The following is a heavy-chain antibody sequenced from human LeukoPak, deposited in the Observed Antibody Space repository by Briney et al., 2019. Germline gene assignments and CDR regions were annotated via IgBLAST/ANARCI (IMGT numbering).Heavy chain of an antibody. Sequence: QTGGSLRLSCAASGFTFSSYGMHWVRQAPGKGLEWVAVISYDGSNKYYADSVKGRFTISRDNSKNTPYLQMSSLRAEDTAVYYCASQYCSSTSCASFDYWGQGTLVTVSS. CDR1: GFTFSSYG. J-gene: IGHJ4*02. D-gene: IGHD2-2*01. CDR2: ISYDGSNK. V-gene: IGHV3-30*03. CDR3: ASQYCSSTSCASFDY.